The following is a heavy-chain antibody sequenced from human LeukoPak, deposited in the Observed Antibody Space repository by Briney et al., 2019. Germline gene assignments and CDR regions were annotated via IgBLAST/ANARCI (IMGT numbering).Heavy chain of an antibody. CDR3: ARADGDYYDSSGFDY. CDR1: GYTFTSYD. D-gene: IGHD3-22*01. Sequence: ASVKVSCKASGYTFTSYDINWVRQATGQGLEWMGIINPSGGSTSYAQKFQGRVTMTRDTSTSTVYMELSSLRSEDTAVYYCARADGDYYDSSGFDYWGQGTLVTVSS. CDR2: INPSGGST. J-gene: IGHJ4*02. V-gene: IGHV1-46*01.